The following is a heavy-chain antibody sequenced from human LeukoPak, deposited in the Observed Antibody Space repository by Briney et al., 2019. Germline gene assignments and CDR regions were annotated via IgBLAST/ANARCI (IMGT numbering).Heavy chain of an antibody. Sequence: ASVKVSCKASGYMFTRYDITWVRQASGQGLEWMGWMNPNSGYTGYAQKFQGRVTITRNTSISTAYMELGSLRSEDTAVYYCARGKRGYCSSTTCQDWFDPWGQGTLVIVSS. D-gene: IGHD2-2*01. CDR3: ARGKRGYCSSTTCQDWFDP. CDR2: MNPNSGYT. CDR1: GYMFTRYD. V-gene: IGHV1-8*03. J-gene: IGHJ5*02.